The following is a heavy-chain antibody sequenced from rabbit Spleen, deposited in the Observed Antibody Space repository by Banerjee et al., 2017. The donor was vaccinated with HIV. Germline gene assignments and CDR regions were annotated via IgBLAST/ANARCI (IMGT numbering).Heavy chain of an antibody. D-gene: IGHD7-1*01. Sequence: QEQLVESGGGLVQPEGSLALTCKASGFSFSSSDYICWVRQAPGKGLEWISCIAGSDSAFTYSATWAKGRFTISQTSSTTVTLQMTSLTVADTATYFCARDTGTSFSSYGMDLWGPGTLVTVS. J-gene: IGHJ6*01. CDR3: ARDTGTSFSSYGMDL. CDR1: GFSFSSSDY. V-gene: IGHV1S45*01. CDR2: IAGSDSAFT.